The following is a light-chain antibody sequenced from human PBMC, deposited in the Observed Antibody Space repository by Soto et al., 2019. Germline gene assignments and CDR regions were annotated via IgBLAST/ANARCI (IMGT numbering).Light chain of an antibody. J-gene: IGKJ4*01. Sequence: EIVLTQSPGTLSLSPGERATLSCRASQSVTSSYLAWYQQKPGQAPRLLIYGASSRATGIPDRFSGSGSGTDFTLTISRLEPEDCAVYYCQQFGTSPLTFGGGTMVEIK. V-gene: IGKV3-20*01. CDR1: QSVTSSY. CDR2: GAS. CDR3: QQFGTSPLT.